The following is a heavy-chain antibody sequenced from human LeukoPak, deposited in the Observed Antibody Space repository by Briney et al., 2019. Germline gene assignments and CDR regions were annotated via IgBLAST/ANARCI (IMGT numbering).Heavy chain of an antibody. D-gene: IGHD2-21*02. CDR3: ARYTAVVTPNAFDI. CDR1: GGSISSGAYY. V-gene: IGHV4-31*03. CDR2: IYYSGST. Sequence: SETLSLTCTVSGGSISSGAYYWSWLRQHPGWGLEWLGYIYYSGSTYSNTSLKSRVAISVDTSENQFSLRLSSVTAADTAVYYCARYTAVVTPNAFDIWGQGTMVTVSS. J-gene: IGHJ3*02.